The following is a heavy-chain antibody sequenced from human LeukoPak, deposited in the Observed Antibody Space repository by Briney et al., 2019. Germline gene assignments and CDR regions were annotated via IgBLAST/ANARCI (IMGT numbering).Heavy chain of an antibody. Sequence: GGPLRLSCAASGFTFSSYGMHWVRQAPGKGLEWVAVIWYDGSNKYYADSVKGRFTISRDNSKNTLYLQMNSLRAEDTAVYYCARDPPGAAADHFDYWGQGTLVTVSS. D-gene: IGHD6-13*01. CDR3: ARDPPGAAADHFDY. CDR1: GFTFSSYG. V-gene: IGHV3-33*01. J-gene: IGHJ4*02. CDR2: IWYDGSNK.